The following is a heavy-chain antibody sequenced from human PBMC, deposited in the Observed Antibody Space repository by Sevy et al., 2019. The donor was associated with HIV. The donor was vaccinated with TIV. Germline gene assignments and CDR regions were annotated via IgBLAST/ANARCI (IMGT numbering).Heavy chain of an antibody. CDR1: GFTFSTYW. CDR2: INSDGSGT. CDR3: ARATDYYDSSGYWSAAFDI. V-gene: IGHV3-74*01. Sequence: GGSLRLSCAASGFTFSTYWMHWVRQVPGKGLVWVSRINSDGSGTTYAGSVKGRFTISRDNAKNSLYLQMNSLRAEDTAVYYCARATDYYDSSGYWSAAFDIWGQGTMVTVSS. J-gene: IGHJ3*02. D-gene: IGHD3-22*01.